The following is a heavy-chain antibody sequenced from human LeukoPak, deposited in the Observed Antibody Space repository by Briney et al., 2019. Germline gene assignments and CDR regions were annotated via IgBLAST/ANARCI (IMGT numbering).Heavy chain of an antibody. CDR1: GGSISSYY. CDR2: IYYSGST. V-gene: IGHV4-59*01. D-gene: IGHD3-22*01. CDR3: ASGKRVSYYDTSGYYYLDAFDI. Sequence: PSETLSLTCTVSGGSISSYYWSWIRQPPGKGLEWIGYIYYSGSTSYNPSLKSRLTISVDTSNNQFSLKLTSLTAADTAVYYCASGKRVSYYDTSGYYYLDAFDIWGQGTMVTVSS. J-gene: IGHJ3*02.